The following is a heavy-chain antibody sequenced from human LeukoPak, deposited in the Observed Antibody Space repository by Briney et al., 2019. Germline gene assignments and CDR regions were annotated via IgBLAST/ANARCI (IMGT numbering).Heavy chain of an antibody. Sequence: GGSLRLSCAASGFSFGSHPMNWVRQAPGKGLEWVSGITGSGDYTYYIDSVQGRFTISRDNFKNMLFLQMNSLRAEDTAVYYCARGVMAARLYYFDYWGRGILVTVSS. J-gene: IGHJ4*02. CDR2: ITGSGDYT. D-gene: IGHD2-21*01. CDR1: GFSFGSHP. V-gene: IGHV3-23*01. CDR3: ARGVMAARLYYFDY.